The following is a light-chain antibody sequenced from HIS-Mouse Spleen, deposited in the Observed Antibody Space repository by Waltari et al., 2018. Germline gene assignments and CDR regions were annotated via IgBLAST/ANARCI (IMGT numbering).Light chain of an antibody. J-gene: IGLJ3*02. V-gene: IGLV2-23*01. Sequence: QSALTQPASVSGSPRQPLTSSCTGASSDVGSHNLVSCYQQKPGKAPKLMIDEGSKRPSGVSNRFSGSKSGNTASLTISGLQAEDEADYYCCSYAGSSTWVFGGGTKLTVL. CDR1: SSDVGSHNL. CDR2: EGS. CDR3: CSYAGSSTWV.